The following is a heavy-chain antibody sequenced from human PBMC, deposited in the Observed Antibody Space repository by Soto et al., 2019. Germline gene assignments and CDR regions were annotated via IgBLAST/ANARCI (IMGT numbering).Heavy chain of an antibody. CDR3: TPRRLGSPSGAMDV. J-gene: IGHJ6*02. V-gene: IGHV2-5*01. CDR1: GFSLTTRGVG. D-gene: IGHD1-26*01. Sequence: QITLKESGPTLVKPTQTLTLTCTFSGFSLTTRGVGVGWIRQPPGKALEWLAFIYWNDDKRYSPSLKTRLTITKNNSKKQVVLIVTNMDPLDTATYYYTPRRLGSPSGAMDVWGQGTTVTVSS. CDR2: IYWNDDK.